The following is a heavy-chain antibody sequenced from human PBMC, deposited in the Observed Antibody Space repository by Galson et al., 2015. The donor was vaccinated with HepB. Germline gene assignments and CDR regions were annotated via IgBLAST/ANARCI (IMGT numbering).Heavy chain of an antibody. CDR3: ARALVLTSFDY. J-gene: IGHJ4*02. CDR1: GGSFSDYS. V-gene: IGHV4-34*01. D-gene: IGHD4/OR15-4a*01. Sequence: ETLSLTCAVYGGSFSDYSWNWVRQPPGEGLEWIGVIHDSGITNYNPSLKSRVTISVDTSKNQFSLKLSSVTAADTAVYYCARALVLTSFDYWGQGTLVTVSS. CDR2: IHDSGIT.